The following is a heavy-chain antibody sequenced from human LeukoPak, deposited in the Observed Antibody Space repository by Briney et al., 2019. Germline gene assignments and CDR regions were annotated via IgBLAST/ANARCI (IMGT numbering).Heavy chain of an antibody. CDR2: INWNGGST. Sequence: GGSLRLSCAASGFTFDDYGMSWVRQAPGKGLEWVSGINWNGGSTGYADSVKGRFTISRDNAKNSLYLQMNSLRAEDTALYYCARDQDSSGWYSGPFDYWGQGTLVTVSS. CDR1: GFTFDDYG. CDR3: ARDQDSSGWYSGPFDY. D-gene: IGHD6-19*01. J-gene: IGHJ4*02. V-gene: IGHV3-20*04.